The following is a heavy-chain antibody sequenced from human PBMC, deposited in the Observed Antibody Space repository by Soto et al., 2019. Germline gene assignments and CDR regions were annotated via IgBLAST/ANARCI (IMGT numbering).Heavy chain of an antibody. Sequence: GGALRLSCTSSGLTFSNFWIHGVRQAPGKWMVGVPRIHSDASSTCYADAVKGRFTISRDNAKKMVYLQMNSLRAEDTAVYFCARDNWNTVWGQGTMVTVSS. CDR3: ARDNWNTV. J-gene: IGHJ3*01. CDR1: GLTFSNFW. V-gene: IGHV3-74*01. CDR2: IHSDASST. D-gene: IGHD1-20*01.